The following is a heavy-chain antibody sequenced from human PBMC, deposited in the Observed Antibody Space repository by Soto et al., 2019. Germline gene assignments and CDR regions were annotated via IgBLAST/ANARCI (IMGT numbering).Heavy chain of an antibody. CDR1: GFTFSSYG. Sequence: GGSLRLSCAASGFTFSSYGVHWVRQAPGKGLEWVAVISHDGSNKYYADSVKGRFTISRDNSKNTLYLQMNSLRAEDTVVYYCAKDKDDFVWGSYDSWGQGT. J-gene: IGHJ5*01. V-gene: IGHV3-30*18. CDR2: ISHDGSNK. D-gene: IGHD3-16*01. CDR3: AKDKDDFVWGSYDS.